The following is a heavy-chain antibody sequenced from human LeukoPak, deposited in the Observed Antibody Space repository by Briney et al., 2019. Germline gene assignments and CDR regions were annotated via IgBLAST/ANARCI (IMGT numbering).Heavy chain of an antibody. Sequence: SETLSLTCTVSGGSINSGNYYWSWIRQPAGKGLEWIGRIYTSGSTNYNPSLKSRVTMSVDTSKNQFSLKLSSVTAADTAVYYCARDTPLDRYYYDSSGYSSASQFDYWGQGTLVTVSS. CDR1: GGSINSGNYY. D-gene: IGHD3-22*01. V-gene: IGHV4-61*02. J-gene: IGHJ4*02. CDR3: ARDTPLDRYYYDSSGYSSASQFDY. CDR2: IYTSGST.